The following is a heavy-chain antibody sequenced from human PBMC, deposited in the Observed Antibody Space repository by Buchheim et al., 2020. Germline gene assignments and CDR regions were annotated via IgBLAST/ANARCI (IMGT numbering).Heavy chain of an antibody. CDR3: AKDPRRTYYDILTGYYCFDY. V-gene: IGHV3-23*01. CDR1: GFTFSSYA. Sequence: EVQLLESGGGLVQPGGSLRLSCAASGFTFSSYAMSWVRQAPGKGLEWVSAISGSGGSTYYADSVTGRFPISRDNSKNTLYLQMNSLRAEDTAVYYCAKDPRRTYYDILTGYYCFDYWGQGTL. CDR2: ISGSGGST. D-gene: IGHD3-9*01. J-gene: IGHJ4*02.